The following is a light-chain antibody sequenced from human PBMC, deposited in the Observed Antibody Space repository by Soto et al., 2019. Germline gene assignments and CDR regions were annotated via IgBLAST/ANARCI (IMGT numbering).Light chain of an antibody. CDR3: QVWDRSSGHPEVV. V-gene: IGLV3-21*02. CDR1: NIGSKS. CDR2: DDR. J-gene: IGLJ2*01. Sequence: SYELTQPPSASVAPGQTARITCGGNNIGSKSVHWYQQKPGQAPVLVVYDDRDRPSGIPERFSGSNSGNTPTLTISRVEAGDEADYYCQVWDRSSGHPEVVFGGGTKVTVL.